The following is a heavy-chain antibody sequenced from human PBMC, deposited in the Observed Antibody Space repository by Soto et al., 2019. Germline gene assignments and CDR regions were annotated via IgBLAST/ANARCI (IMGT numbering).Heavy chain of an antibody. CDR3: VKDTLGGMTPVFMPGPD. CDR1: GLTFSTYG. D-gene: IGHD2-2*01. Sequence: GGSLRLSCAASGLTFSTYGFHWVRQAPGKGLEWVAVISNDVRNIHYAESVKGRFTISRDNSKNTLYLQMNSLRPNDTAVYYCVKDTLGGMTPVFMPGPDWGQGTLVTVSS. V-gene: IGHV3-30*18. CDR2: ISNDVRNI. J-gene: IGHJ4*02.